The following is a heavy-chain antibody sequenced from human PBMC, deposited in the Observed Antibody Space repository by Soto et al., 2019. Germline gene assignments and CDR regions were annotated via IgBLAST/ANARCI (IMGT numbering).Heavy chain of an antibody. J-gene: IGHJ4*02. CDR3: AKVLTGYYYYFEY. V-gene: IGHV3-23*01. CDR1: GFTFSSYA. Sequence: QLGGSLRLSCAASGFTFSSYAMIWVRQAPGRGLEWVSGVGGSGEYTYYADSVKGRFTISRDNSKNTVYLQISSLRAEDTAVYYCAKVLTGYYYYFEYWGQGTLVTVSS. D-gene: IGHD3-9*01. CDR2: VGGSGEYT.